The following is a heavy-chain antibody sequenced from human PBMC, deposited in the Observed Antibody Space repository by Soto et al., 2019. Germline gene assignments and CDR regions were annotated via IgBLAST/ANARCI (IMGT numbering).Heavy chain of an antibody. Sequence: EVQVMESGGGLVKPGGSLRLSCAASGFTFSSYSMNWVRQAPGKGLEWVSSISSSSSYIYYADSVKGRFTISRDNAKNSLYLRMNSLRAEDTAVYYCARVGGGYQLLHAFDIWGQGTMVTVSS. J-gene: IGHJ3*02. V-gene: IGHV3-21*01. CDR1: GFTFSSYS. CDR2: ISSSSSYI. D-gene: IGHD2-2*01. CDR3: ARVGGGYQLLHAFDI.